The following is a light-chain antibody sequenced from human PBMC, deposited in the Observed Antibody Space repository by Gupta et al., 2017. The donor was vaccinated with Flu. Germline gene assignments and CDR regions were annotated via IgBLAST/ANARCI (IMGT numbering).Light chain of an antibody. CDR1: QGIGRW. CDR2: SAS. V-gene: IGKV1-12*01. CDR3: QQANFFPRT. Sequence: DIELTHCPSSVSASVGDTVIITCRASQGIGRWLAWFQQKPGKAPKLLIHSASTLNGGVPSRFSGRGSGTSFTLTISNVQPEDFATYYCQQANFFPRTFGQGTILEIK. J-gene: IGKJ2*01.